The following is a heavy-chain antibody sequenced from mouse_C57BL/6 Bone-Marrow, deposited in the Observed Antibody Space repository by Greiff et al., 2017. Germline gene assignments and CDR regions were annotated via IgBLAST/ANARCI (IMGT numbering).Heavy chain of an antibody. D-gene: IGHD3-3*01. J-gene: IGHJ4*01. Sequence: QVQLQQPGAELVKPGASVKLSCKASGYTFTSYWMHWVKQRPGRGLEWIGRIDPNSGGTNYNEKFKSKATLTVDKSSSTAYMQLSSLTSEDSAVYYCARSTLGRNYYAMDYWGQGTSVTVSS. V-gene: IGHV1-62-3*01. CDR1: GYTFTSYW. CDR3: ARSTLGRNYYAMDY. CDR2: IDPNSGGT.